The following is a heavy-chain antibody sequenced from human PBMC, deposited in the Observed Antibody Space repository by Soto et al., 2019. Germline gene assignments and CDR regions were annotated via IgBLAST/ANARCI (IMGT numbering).Heavy chain of an antibody. CDR3: ARARTNYYNTSDYDF. CDR2: INPNSGDT. CDR1: GYTFIGYY. J-gene: IGHJ4*02. Sequence: ASVKISCKASGYTFIGYYMHWVRQAPGQGLEWMGWINPNSGDTNYAQKFQGRVTMTRDTSISTAYTELSRLRFDDTAVYYCARARTNYYNTSDYDFWGQGTLVTVS. V-gene: IGHV1-2*02. D-gene: IGHD3-22*01.